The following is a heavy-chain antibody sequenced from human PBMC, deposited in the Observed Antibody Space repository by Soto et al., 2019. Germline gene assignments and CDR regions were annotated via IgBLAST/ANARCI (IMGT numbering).Heavy chain of an antibody. J-gene: IGHJ4*02. V-gene: IGHV1-2*02. Sequence: QVQLVQSGAEVKKPGASVKVSCKASGYTFTGYYMHWVRQAPGQGLEWMGWINPNSGDTNYAQKFQGRVTMTRDTSISTAYMELSRLRSDDTAVYYCARRRVVAATPFDYWGQGTLVTVSS. CDR3: ARRRVVAATPFDY. CDR2: INPNSGDT. CDR1: GYTFTGYY. D-gene: IGHD2-15*01.